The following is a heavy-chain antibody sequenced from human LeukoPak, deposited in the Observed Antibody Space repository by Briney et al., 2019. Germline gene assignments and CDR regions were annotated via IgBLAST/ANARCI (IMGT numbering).Heavy chain of an antibody. V-gene: IGHV4-34*01. CDR3: ARAPYAVGIVVVITATYFDY. Sequence: SETLSRTCAVYGGSFSGYYWSWIRQPPGKGLEWIGEINHSGSTNYNPSLKSLVTISVDTSKNQFSLKLSSVTAADTAVYYCARAPYAVGIVVVITATYFDYWGQGTLVTVSS. CDR2: INHSGST. CDR1: GGSFSGYY. D-gene: IGHD3-22*01. J-gene: IGHJ4*02.